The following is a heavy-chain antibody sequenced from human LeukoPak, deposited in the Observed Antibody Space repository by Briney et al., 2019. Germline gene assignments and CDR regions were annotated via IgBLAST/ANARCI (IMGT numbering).Heavy chain of an antibody. V-gene: IGHV3-23*01. Sequence: GGSLRLSCAASGFTFNNYAMSWVRQAPGKGLEWVSFISISGGSTYYADSVKGRFTISRDNSKSTMYLQVNSLRAEDTAVYFCAKGGSGNYAGRGYFDYWGQGTLVTVSS. CDR2: ISISGGST. CDR1: GFTFNNYA. CDR3: AKGGSGNYAGRGYFDY. D-gene: IGHD1-26*01. J-gene: IGHJ4*02.